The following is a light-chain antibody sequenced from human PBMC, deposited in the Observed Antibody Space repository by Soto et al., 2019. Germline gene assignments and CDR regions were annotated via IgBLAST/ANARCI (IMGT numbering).Light chain of an antibody. V-gene: IGKV3-20*01. CDR2: GAS. J-gene: IGKJ5*01. Sequence: DIVLTQSPGTLSLSPGERATLSCRASQSVSSNYLAWYRQRPGQAPMLLIYGASSRDTGIPDRFSGSGSGTDFTLTISRLEPEDFAVYYCQQYDSSPITFGQGTRLEIK. CDR1: QSVSSNY. CDR3: QQYDSSPIT.